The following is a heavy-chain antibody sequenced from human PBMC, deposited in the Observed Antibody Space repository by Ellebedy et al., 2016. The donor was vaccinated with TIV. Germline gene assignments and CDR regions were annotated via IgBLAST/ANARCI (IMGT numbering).Heavy chain of an antibody. CDR3: ARSSAEWLRSFDY. Sequence: GESLKISXAASGFTFSRDWMHWVRQTPGKGPEWVSGINSDGSITDYADSVKGRFTISRDNAKNTLYLQMNSLRVEDTAVYYCARSSAEWLRSFDYWGRGTLVTVSS. CDR1: GFTFSRDW. CDR2: INSDGSIT. J-gene: IGHJ4*02. D-gene: IGHD5-12*01. V-gene: IGHV3-74*01.